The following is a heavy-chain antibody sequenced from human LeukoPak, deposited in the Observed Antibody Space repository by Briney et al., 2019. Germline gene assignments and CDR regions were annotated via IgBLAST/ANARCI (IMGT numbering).Heavy chain of an antibody. J-gene: IGHJ4*02. CDR2: IKSKTDGGTT. D-gene: IGHD4-17*01. CDR1: GFTFSNAW. Sequence: GGSLRLSCAASGFTFSNAWMSWVRQAPGKGLEWVGLIKSKTDGGTTDYAAPVKDRLTISRDDSKNTLYLQMNSLKTEDTAVYYCTTEYGDPLRRYNFDYWGQGTLVTVSS. CDR3: TTEYGDPLRRYNFDY. V-gene: IGHV3-15*01.